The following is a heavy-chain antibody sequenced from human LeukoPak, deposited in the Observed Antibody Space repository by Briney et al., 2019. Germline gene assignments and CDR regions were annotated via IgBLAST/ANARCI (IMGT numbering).Heavy chain of an antibody. V-gene: IGHV3-74*01. CDR2: INSDGSST. J-gene: IGHJ4*02. CDR3: AKVYSSSWSHFDY. D-gene: IGHD6-13*01. Sequence: GGSLRLSCAASGFTFSSYWMHWVRQAPGKGLVWVSRINSDGSSTSYADSVKGRFTISRDNAKNTLYLQMNSLRAEDTAVYYCAKVYSSSWSHFDYWGQGTLVTVSS. CDR1: GFTFSSYW.